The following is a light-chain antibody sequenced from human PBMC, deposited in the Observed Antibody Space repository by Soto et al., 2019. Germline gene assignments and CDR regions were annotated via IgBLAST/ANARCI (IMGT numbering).Light chain of an antibody. CDR3: QTGGTWV. V-gene: IGLV4-69*01. CDR1: SGHSSYA. CDR2: LNSDGSH. Sequence: QLVLTQSPSASASLGASVKLTCTLSSGHSSYAIAWHQQQPEKGPRYLMKLNSDGSHSKGDGIPDRFSGSSSGAERYLTISSLQSEDEADYYCQTGGTWVFGVGTQLTVL. J-gene: IGLJ3*02.